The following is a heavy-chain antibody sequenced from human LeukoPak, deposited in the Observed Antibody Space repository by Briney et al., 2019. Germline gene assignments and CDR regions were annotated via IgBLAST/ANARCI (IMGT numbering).Heavy chain of an antibody. Sequence: PGGSLRLSCAASGFTFSSYSMNWVRQAPGKGLEWVSYISTSSSPIYYADFVKGRFTISRDNAKNSLYLEMNSLTAEDTAVYYCARNLLRADHYYIDVWGKGTTVTVSS. V-gene: IGHV3-48*01. CDR1: GFTFSSYS. CDR3: ARNLLRADHYYIDV. CDR2: ISTSSSPI. J-gene: IGHJ6*03.